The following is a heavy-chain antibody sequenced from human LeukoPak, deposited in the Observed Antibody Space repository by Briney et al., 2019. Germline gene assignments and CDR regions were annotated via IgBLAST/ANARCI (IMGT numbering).Heavy chain of an antibody. Sequence: GRSLRLSCAASGFTFDDYAMHWVRQAPGKGLEWVSGISWNSGSIGYADSVKGRFTISRDNAKKSLYLQIKSLRAEDTALYYCAKSPAAGTRDWYFDLRGRGTLLTVSS. CDR1: GFTFDDYA. CDR2: ISWNSGSI. J-gene: IGHJ2*01. D-gene: IGHD6-13*01. CDR3: AKSPAAGTRDWYFDL. V-gene: IGHV3-9*01.